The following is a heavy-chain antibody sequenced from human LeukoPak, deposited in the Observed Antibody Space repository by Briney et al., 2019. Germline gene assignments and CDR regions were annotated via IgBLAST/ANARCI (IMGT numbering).Heavy chain of an antibody. CDR3: AKDPLLVRGFDY. Sequence: GRSLRLSCAASGFTFSSYAMSGVRQAPGKGLKWFSAISGSGVSTYYADSVKGRFTISRDNSKNTLYLQMNSLRAEDTAVYYCAKDPLLVRGFDYWGQGTLVTVSS. CDR1: GFTFSSYA. CDR2: ISGSGVST. V-gene: IGHV3-23*01. D-gene: IGHD3-10*01. J-gene: IGHJ4*02.